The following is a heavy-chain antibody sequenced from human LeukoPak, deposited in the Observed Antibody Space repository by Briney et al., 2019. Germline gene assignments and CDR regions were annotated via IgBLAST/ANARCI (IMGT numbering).Heavy chain of an antibody. CDR2: INPNSGGT. D-gene: IGHD2-2*01. CDR3: ARGRIVVVPAATPASYFDY. CDR1: GYTFTGYY. V-gene: IGHV1-2*04. J-gene: IGHJ4*02. Sequence: ASVKVSCKAAGYTFTGYYMQWVRQAPGQGLEWMGWINPNSGGTNYAQKFQGWVTITRDTSISTAYMELSRLRSDETAVYYCARGRIVVVPAATPASYFDYWVRGTLATVSS.